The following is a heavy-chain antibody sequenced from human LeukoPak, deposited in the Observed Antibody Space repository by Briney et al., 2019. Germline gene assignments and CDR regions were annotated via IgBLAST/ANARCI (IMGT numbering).Heavy chain of an antibody. Sequence: GESLRLSCAASGFSISNYWMTWVRQAPGKGLEWVSGISGSGGRTYYGDSVKGRFTISRDNSKKTLYLEMNSLRAEDTAVYYCANLGSDYVWGSYRRHVYYFDNWGQGTLVTVSS. D-gene: IGHD3-16*02. CDR3: ANLGSDYVWGSYRRHVYYFDN. CDR1: GFSISNYW. J-gene: IGHJ4*02. CDR2: ISGSGGRT. V-gene: IGHV3-23*01.